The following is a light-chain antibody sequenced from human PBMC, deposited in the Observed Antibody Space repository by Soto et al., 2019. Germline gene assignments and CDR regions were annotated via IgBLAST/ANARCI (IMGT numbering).Light chain of an antibody. J-gene: IGKJ5*01. CDR2: DAS. V-gene: IGKV3D-20*01. Sequence: ILLSQSPATMSLSTGEGATLSCGASESVSYSYVAWYQLKGGLAPRLLIHDASTRASGIPDRFSGSKSWTDFTLTIRGLEPEDASVDYCQQYGSSPITFGQGTRLEIK. CDR3: QQYGSSPIT. CDR1: ESVSYSY.